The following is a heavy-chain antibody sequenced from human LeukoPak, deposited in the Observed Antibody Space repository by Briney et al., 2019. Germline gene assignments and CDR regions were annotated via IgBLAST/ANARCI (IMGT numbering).Heavy chain of an antibody. D-gene: IGHD2-15*01. Sequence: GGSLRLSCAASGFTVSSNYMTWVRQAPGKGLEWVSVIYSGGRTYYADSVKGRFTISRDISKDTLYLQMNSLRAEDTAVYYCASVGVVDATPYWYFDLWGRGTLVTVSS. V-gene: IGHV3-66*01. CDR1: GFTVSSNY. CDR3: ASVGVVDATPYWYFDL. CDR2: IYSGGRT. J-gene: IGHJ2*01.